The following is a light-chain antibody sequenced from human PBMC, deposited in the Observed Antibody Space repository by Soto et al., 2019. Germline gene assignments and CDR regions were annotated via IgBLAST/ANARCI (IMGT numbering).Light chain of an antibody. Sequence: EIVSTQSPGTLSLSPGERATLSCRASQSVDSNYLAWYQHKPGQAPRLLIYDASNRATGIPARFSGSGSGTDFTLTISSLEPEDFAVYYCQQRSNWPPWTFGQGTIVDVK. CDR3: QQRSNWPPWT. J-gene: IGKJ1*01. V-gene: IGKV3-11*01. CDR2: DAS. CDR1: QSVDSNY.